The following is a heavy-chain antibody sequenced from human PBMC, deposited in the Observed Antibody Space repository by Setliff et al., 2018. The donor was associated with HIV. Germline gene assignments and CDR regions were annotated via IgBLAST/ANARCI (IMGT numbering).Heavy chain of an antibody. CDR2: INPTGGST. V-gene: IGHV1-46*01. Sequence: GASVKVSCKPSGYSFTNHYMHWVRQAPGQGLEWMGVINPTGGSTRNTQKFQGRVAMTRDTSTSTVYMELSSLRSEDTAVSYCASAGAWQRNALDIWGQGTMVTVSS. J-gene: IGHJ3*02. CDR3: ASAGAWQRNALDI. CDR1: GYSFTNHY. D-gene: IGHD5-12*01.